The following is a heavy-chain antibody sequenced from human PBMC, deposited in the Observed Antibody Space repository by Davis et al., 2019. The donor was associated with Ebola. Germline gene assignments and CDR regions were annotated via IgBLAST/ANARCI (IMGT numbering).Heavy chain of an antibody. CDR1: GYTFTSYA. CDR2: INAGNGNT. J-gene: IGHJ4*02. Sequence: AASVKVSCKASGYTFTSYAMHWVRQAPGQRLEWMGWINAGNGNTKYSQKFQGRVTITRDTSASTAYMELSSLRSEDTAVYYCASIWTPFDWLLYWGQGTLVTVSS. V-gene: IGHV1-3*01. D-gene: IGHD3-9*01. CDR3: ASIWTPFDWLLY.